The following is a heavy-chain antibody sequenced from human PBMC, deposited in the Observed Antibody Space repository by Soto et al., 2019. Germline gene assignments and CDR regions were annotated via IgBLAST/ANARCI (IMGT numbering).Heavy chain of an antibody. Sequence: GGSLRLSCAASGFTFDDYWISWVRQAPGKGLEWVANIKQDGSEKYYVDSVKGRFTISRDNAKNSLSLQMNSLRVEDTAVYYCARFGAAAAHDDNWGRGVLVTVSS. CDR1: GFTFDDYW. V-gene: IGHV3-7*05. CDR2: IKQDGSEK. D-gene: IGHD6-13*01. J-gene: IGHJ4*01. CDR3: ARFGAAAAHDDN.